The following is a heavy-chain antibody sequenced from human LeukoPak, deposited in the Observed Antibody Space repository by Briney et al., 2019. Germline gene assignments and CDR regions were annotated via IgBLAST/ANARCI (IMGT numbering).Heavy chain of an antibody. CDR2: VYSGGDT. CDR3: ARVEIPWSFDC. V-gene: IGHV3-53*01. J-gene: IGHJ4*02. CDR1: GFTVSSNY. D-gene: IGHD2-21*01. Sequence: PGGSLRLSCAASGFTVSSNYMTWIRQAPGERLEWVSIVYSGGDTYYADSVKGRFTMSRDNSKNMLYLQMNSLRAEDTAVYYCARVEIPWSFDCWGQGTLVTVSS.